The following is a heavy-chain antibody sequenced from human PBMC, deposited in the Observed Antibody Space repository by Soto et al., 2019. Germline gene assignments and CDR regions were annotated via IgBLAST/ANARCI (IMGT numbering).Heavy chain of an antibody. D-gene: IGHD2-2*01. J-gene: IGHJ6*02. CDR2: IGESGTPT. CDR3: ARYIPGVRYYGMDV. Sequence: EVQLLESGGGLVQPGGSLRLSCAASGFTFSSYAMKWVRQAPGKGLEWVSLIGESGTPTYYADSVKGRFTISRDNSGNTLFLEMDSLRDEDTAVYYCARYIPGVRYYGMDVWGQGTTVTVSS. CDR1: GFTFSSYA. V-gene: IGHV3-23*01.